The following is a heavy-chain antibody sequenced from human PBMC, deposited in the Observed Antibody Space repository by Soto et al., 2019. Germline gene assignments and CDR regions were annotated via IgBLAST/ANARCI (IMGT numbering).Heavy chain of an antibody. Sequence: ASVKVSCKASGYTFTSYYMHWVRQAPGQGLEWMGIINPSGSSTSYAQKFQGRVTMTRDTSTSTVYMELSSLRSEDTAVYYCARDRVYCSSTSCYTFRALSRPYYYGMDVWGQGTTVTVSS. D-gene: IGHD2-2*02. V-gene: IGHV1-46*01. J-gene: IGHJ6*02. CDR3: ARDRVYCSSTSCYTFRALSRPYYYGMDV. CDR1: GYTFTSYY. CDR2: INPSGSST.